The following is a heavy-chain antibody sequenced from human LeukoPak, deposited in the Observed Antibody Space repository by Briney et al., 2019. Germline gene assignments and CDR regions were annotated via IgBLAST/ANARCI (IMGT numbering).Heavy chain of an antibody. V-gene: IGHV4-34*01. CDR2: INHSGST. J-gene: IGHJ5*02. CDR3: ARESNWFDP. Sequence: SETLSLTCAVYGGSFSGYYWSWIRQPPGKGLEWIGEINHSGSTNYNPSLKSRVTISVDTSKNQFSLKLSSVTAADTAVYYCARESNWFDPWGQGTLVTVTS. CDR1: GGSFSGYY.